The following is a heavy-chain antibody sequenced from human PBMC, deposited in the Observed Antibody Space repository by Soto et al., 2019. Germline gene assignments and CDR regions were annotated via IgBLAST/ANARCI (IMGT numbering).Heavy chain of an antibody. D-gene: IGHD3-10*01. CDR1: GFTFSSYW. CDR2: IKQDGSEK. J-gene: IGHJ6*03. CDR3: ARDVYYYGSGSYYKDYYYYMDV. Sequence: GGSLRLSCAASGFTFSSYWMSWVRQAPGKGLEWVANIKQDGSEKYYVDSVKGRFTISRDNAKNSLYLQMNSLRAEDTAVYYCARDVYYYGSGSYYKDYYYYMDVWGKGTTVTVSS. V-gene: IGHV3-7*01.